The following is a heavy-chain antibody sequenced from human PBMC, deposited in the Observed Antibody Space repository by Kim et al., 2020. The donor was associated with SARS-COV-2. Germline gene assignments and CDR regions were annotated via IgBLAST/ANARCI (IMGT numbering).Heavy chain of an antibody. CDR2: IYYSGST. CDR3: ARSLWFGELSWVNWFDP. V-gene: IGHV4-39*01. CDR1: GDSISSSNHY. Sequence: SETLSLTCTVSGDSISSSNHYWGWIRQPPGKGLEWIGNIYYSGSTYYNPSLKSRVTISVDTSKNQFSLKLSSVTAGDTAVYYCARSLWFGELSWVNWFDPLGQGTLVTVSS. J-gene: IGHJ5*02. D-gene: IGHD3-10*01.